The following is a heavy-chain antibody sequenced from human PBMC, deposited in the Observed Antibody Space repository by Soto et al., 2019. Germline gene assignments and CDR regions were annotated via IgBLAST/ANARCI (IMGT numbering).Heavy chain of an antibody. D-gene: IGHD3-3*01. Sequence: PSETLSLTCAVSGGSISSGGYSWSWIRQPPGKGLEWIGYMYHSGSTYYNPSLKSRVTISIDRSKNQFSLKLSSVTAAATAVYFCARCYNDFWIGYVTWWDPEGQGTLVTVS. CDR2: MYHSGST. V-gene: IGHV4-30-2*01. J-gene: IGHJ5*02. CDR1: GGSISSGGYS. CDR3: ARCYNDFWIGYVTWWDP.